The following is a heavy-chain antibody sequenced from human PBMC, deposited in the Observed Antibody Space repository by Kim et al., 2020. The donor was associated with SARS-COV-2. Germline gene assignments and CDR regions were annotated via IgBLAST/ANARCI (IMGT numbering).Heavy chain of an antibody. CDR2: IYYSGST. V-gene: IGHV4-59*01. CDR3: ARYSSGVYYFDY. D-gene: IGHD5-18*01. J-gene: IGHJ4*02. Sequence: SETLSLTCTVSGGSISSYYWSWIRQPPGKGLEWIGYIYYSGSTNYNPSLKSRVTISVDTSKNQFSLKLSSVTAADTAVYYCARYSSGVYYFDYWGQGTLVTVSS. CDR1: GGSISSYY.